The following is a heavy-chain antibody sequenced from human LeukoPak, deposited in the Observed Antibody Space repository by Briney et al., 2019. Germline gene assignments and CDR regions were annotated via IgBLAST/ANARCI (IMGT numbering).Heavy chain of an antibody. CDR2: IKEDGSKE. Sequence: PGGSLRLSCAGSRVTLSTYWMTWVRQAPGKGLEWVANIKEDGSKEYYVDSVKGRFTISRDNTKNSLYLQMNSLRDEDTAMYYCTGGGYWGQGTLVTVSA. J-gene: IGHJ4*02. CDR3: TGGGY. V-gene: IGHV3-7*03. CDR1: RVTLSTYW. D-gene: IGHD2-15*01.